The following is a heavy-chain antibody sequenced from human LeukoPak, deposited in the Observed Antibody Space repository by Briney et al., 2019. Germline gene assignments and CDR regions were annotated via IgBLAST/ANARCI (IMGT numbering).Heavy chain of an antibody. CDR2: IFPGDSDT. D-gene: IGHD4-23*01. CDR1: GYIFTSYW. Sequence: GESLKISCQGSGYIFTSYWIAWVRQMPGKGLEWMGIIFPGDSDTRYSPSFQGHVTISADKSINTAYLQWSSLKVSDTAMYYCAKLTTVVTPRAFDIWGLGTLVTVSS. J-gene: IGHJ3*02. V-gene: IGHV5-51*01. CDR3: AKLTTVVTPRAFDI.